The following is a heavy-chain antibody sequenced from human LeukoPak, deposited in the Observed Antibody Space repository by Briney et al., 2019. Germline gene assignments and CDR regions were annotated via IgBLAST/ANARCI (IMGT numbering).Heavy chain of an antibody. CDR2: ISGSGGST. CDR1: GFTFSSYG. J-gene: IGHJ4*02. CDR3: AKSLRGDYFDY. Sequence: GGSLRLSCAASGFTFSSYGMSWVRQAPGKGREWVSAISGSGGSTYYADSVKGRFTISRDNSKNTLYLQMNSLRAEDTAVYYCAKSLRGDYFDYWGQGTLVTVSS. D-gene: IGHD5/OR15-5a*01. V-gene: IGHV3-23*01.